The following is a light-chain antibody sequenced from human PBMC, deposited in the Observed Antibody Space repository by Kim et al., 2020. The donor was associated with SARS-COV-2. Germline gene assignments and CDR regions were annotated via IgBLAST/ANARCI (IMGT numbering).Light chain of an antibody. J-gene: IGLJ3*02. V-gene: IGLV1-44*01. Sequence: QSVLTQPPSASGTPGQRVTISCSGRSSNIGSNIVNWYQQLPGTAPKLLIYSDNQRPSGVPDRFSGSKSGTSASLAISGLQSEDEADYYCAAWDDSLNGWVFGGGTQLTVL. CDR2: SDN. CDR3: AAWDDSLNGWV. CDR1: SSNIGSNI.